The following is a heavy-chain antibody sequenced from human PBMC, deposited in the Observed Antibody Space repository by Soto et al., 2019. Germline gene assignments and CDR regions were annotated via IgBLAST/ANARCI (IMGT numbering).Heavy chain of an antibody. J-gene: IGHJ4*02. CDR3: ARVSGPYYFDY. CDR2: IYYSGST. V-gene: IGHV4-59*01. CDR1: GGSISSYY. Sequence: SETLSLTCTVSGGSISSYYWSWIRQPPGKGLEWIGYIYYSGSTNYNPSLKSRVTISVDTSKNQFSLKLSSVTAADTAVYYCARVSGPYYFDYWGQGTLVTVSS.